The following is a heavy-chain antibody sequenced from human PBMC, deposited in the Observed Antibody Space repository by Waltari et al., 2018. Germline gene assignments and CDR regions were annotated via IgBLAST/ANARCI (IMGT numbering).Heavy chain of an antibody. J-gene: IGHJ4*02. CDR2: ITASGHIT. Sequence: EVQLVDSGGDLTQPGGSLRLSCLASGFTFPSYAMSWVRQVPGKGLEWVSSITASGHITYYADSVKGRFSISRDNSKNTVYLQMDSLRAEDTAVYHCAKGETTGWYRCFDYWGQGTQVTVSS. V-gene: IGHV3-23*04. CDR3: AKGETTGWYRCFDY. CDR1: GFTFPSYA. D-gene: IGHD6-19*01.